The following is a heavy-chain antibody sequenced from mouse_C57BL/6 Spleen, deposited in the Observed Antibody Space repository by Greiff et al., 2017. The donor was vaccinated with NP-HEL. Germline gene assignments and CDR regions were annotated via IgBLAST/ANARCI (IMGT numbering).Heavy chain of an antibody. Sequence: VQLQQSGASVKISCKASGYAFSSYWMNWVKQRPGKGLEWIGQIYPGDGDTNYNGKFKGKATLTADKSSSTAYMQLSSLTSEDSAVYFCARRGYYGSSNWYFDVWGTGTTVTVSS. CDR2: IYPGDGDT. V-gene: IGHV1-80*01. CDR3: ARRGYYGSSNWYFDV. D-gene: IGHD1-1*01. J-gene: IGHJ1*03. CDR1: GYAFSSYW.